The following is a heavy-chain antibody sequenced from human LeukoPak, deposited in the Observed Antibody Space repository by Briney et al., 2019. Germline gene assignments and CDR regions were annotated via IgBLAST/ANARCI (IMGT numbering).Heavy chain of an antibody. CDR2: IYYSGST. CDR1: GGSISSSSYY. D-gene: IGHD6-19*01. Sequence: SETLSLTCTVSGGSISSSSYYWGWISQPPGKGLEWIGSIYYSGSTYYNPSLKSRVTISVDTSKNRFSLKLSPVAAADTAVYYCATTVAGEGFDYWGRGTLVTVSS. CDR3: ATTVAGEGFDY. V-gene: IGHV4-39*01. J-gene: IGHJ4*02.